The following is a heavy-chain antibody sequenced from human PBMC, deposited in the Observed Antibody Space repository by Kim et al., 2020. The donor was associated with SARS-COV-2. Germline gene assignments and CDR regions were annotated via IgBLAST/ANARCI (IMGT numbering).Heavy chain of an antibody. CDR2: IIPIFGTA. D-gene: IGHD2-21*02. V-gene: IGHV1-69*13. CDR3: ARVDLLDKPLESAAYCGGDCYRGNDY. J-gene: IGHJ4*02. Sequence: SVKVSCKASGGTFSSYAISWVRQAPGQGLEWMGGIIPIFGTANYAQKFQGRVTITADESTSTAYMELSSLRSEDTAVYYCARVDLLDKPLESAAYCGGDCYRGNDYWGQGTLVTVSS. CDR1: GGTFSSYA.